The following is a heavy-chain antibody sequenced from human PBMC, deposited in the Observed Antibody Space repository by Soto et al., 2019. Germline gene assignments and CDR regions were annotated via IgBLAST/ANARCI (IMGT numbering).Heavy chain of an antibody. CDR3: EKYPYGSGSYSLYYFDY. Sequence: GGSLRLSCAASGFTFSSYAMSWVRQAPGQGLEWVSAISGSGGSTYYADSVKGRFTISRDNAKNTLYLQMNSLRAEDTAVYYCEKYPYGSGSYSLYYFDYWGQGTLVTVSS. CDR2: ISGSGGST. D-gene: IGHD3-10*01. J-gene: IGHJ4*02. CDR1: GFTFSSYA. V-gene: IGHV3-23*01.